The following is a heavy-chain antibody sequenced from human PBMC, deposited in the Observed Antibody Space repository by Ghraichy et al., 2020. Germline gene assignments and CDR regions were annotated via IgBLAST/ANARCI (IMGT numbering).Heavy chain of an antibody. Sequence: RGSLRLSCAASGFTLSSYGFPFSSYWMHWVRQVPGKGLVWVSRIVGDGSSTTYADSVKGRFTISRDNTKNMLYLQMNSLRAEDTAVYYCARDRSYAFDIWGQGTMVTVSS. D-gene: IGHD3-10*01. V-gene: IGHV3-74*01. CDR3: ARDRSYAFDI. CDR2: IVGDGSST. CDR1: GFTLSSYGFPFSSYW. J-gene: IGHJ3*02.